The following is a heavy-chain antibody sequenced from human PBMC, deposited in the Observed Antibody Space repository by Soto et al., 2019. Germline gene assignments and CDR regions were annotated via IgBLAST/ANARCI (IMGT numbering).Heavy chain of an antibody. V-gene: IGHV1-46*01. J-gene: IGHJ4*02. D-gene: IGHD3-22*01. CDR1: GYTFTSYY. Sequence: QVQLVQSGAEVKKPGASVKVSCKASGYTFTSYYMHWVRQAPGQGLEWMGIINPSGGSTSYAQKFQRRVTMTRDTSTSTVYMELSSLRSEDTAVYYCARGGKPYYYDSSGYYDPIDYWGQGTLVTVSS. CDR3: ARGGKPYYYDSSGYYDPIDY. CDR2: INPSGGST.